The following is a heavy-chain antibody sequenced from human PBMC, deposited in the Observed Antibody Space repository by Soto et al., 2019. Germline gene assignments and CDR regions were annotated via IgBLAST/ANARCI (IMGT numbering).Heavy chain of an antibody. Sequence: VQLVESGGGLVQPGRSLRLSCAASGFTFVDYAMHWVRRVPGKGLEWVSSISWNSNIIGYADTVKGRFTISRDNAKNSLYLQMNSLRPEDTALYYCAKGGPDGFCSGGRCYFDYWGQGTLVTASS. CDR2: ISWNSNII. CDR3: AKGGPDGFCSGGRCYFDY. V-gene: IGHV3-9*01. J-gene: IGHJ4*02. D-gene: IGHD2-15*01. CDR1: GFTFVDYA.